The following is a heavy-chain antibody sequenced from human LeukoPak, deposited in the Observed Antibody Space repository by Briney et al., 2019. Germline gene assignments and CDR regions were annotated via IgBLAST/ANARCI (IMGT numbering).Heavy chain of an antibody. CDR2: ISYDGSNK. D-gene: IGHD4-17*01. CDR3: ARDYGGDY. Sequence: PGRSLRLSCAASGFTFSSYAMHWVRQAPGKGLEWVAVISYDGSNKYYADSVKGRFTISRDNSKNTLYLQMNSLRAEDTAVYYCARDYGGDYWGQGTLVTVSS. V-gene: IGHV3-30-3*01. CDR1: GFTFSSYA. J-gene: IGHJ4*02.